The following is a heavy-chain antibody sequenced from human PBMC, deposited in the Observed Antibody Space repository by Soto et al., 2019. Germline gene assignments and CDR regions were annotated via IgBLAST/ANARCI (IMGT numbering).Heavy chain of an antibody. V-gene: IGHV4-30-2*01. J-gene: IGHJ5*02. D-gene: IGHD3-16*01. Sequence: SETLSLTCTFSCGSIISGGYSWSWIRQPPGKGLEWIGYIYHDGRTSYNPSLEGRVTISLDRSKNQLSLKLTSVTAADTAVYHCASGGSFTWFDPWGQGHLVTVSS. CDR1: CGSIISGGYS. CDR3: ASGGSFTWFDP. CDR2: IYHDGRT.